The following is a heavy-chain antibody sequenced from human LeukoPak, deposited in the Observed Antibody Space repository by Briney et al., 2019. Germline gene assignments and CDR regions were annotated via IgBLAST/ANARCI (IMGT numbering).Heavy chain of an antibody. CDR2: ISYDGSNK. CDR3: ARGSAALLAAAGLLFDY. D-gene: IGHD6-13*01. V-gene: IGHV3-30*04. CDR1: GFTFSSYA. J-gene: IGHJ4*02. Sequence: PGGSLRLSCAASGFTFSSYAMHWVRQAPGKGLEWVAVISYDGSNKYYADSVKGRFTISRDNSKNTLYLQMNSLRAEDTAVYYCARGSAALLAAAGLLFDYWGQGTLVTVSS.